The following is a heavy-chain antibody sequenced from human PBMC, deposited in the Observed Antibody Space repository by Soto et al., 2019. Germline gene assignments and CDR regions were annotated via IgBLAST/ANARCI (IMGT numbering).Heavy chain of an antibody. J-gene: IGHJ6*03. Sequence: PSETLSLTCTVSGGSTSSYYWSWIRQPPGKGLEWIGYIYYSGSTNYNPSLKSRVTISVDTSKNQFSLRLSSVTTADTAVYYCARHKICSSTSCYYYYYYMDVWGKGTTVTVSS. CDR1: GGSTSSYY. CDR3: ARHKICSSTSCYYYYYYMDV. CDR2: IYYSGST. D-gene: IGHD2-2*01. V-gene: IGHV4-59*08.